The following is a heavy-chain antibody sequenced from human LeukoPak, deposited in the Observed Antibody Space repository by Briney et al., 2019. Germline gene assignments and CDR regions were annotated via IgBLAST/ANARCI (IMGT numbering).Heavy chain of an antibody. Sequence: PSETLSLTCAVSGGSISSSNWWSWVRQPPGKGLEWIGEIYHSGSTNYNPSLKSRVTISVDKSKNQFSLKLSSVTAADTAVYYCARVSVAGTDYYYYYMDVWGKGTTVTVSS. V-gene: IGHV4-4*02. CDR1: GGSISSSNW. CDR2: IYHSGST. J-gene: IGHJ6*03. CDR3: ARVSVAGTDYYYYYMDV. D-gene: IGHD6-19*01.